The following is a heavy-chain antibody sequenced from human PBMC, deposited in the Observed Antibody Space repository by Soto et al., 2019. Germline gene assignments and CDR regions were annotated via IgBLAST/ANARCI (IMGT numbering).Heavy chain of an antibody. D-gene: IGHD3-3*01. V-gene: IGHV4-39*07. CDR1: GGSISSSSYY. J-gene: IGHJ5*02. Sequence: SETLSLTCTVSGGSISSSSYYWGWIRQPPGKGLEWIGSIYYSGSTKYNPSLKSRVTISVDRSRNHFSLNLRSVTTADTALYYCARDTSYDFWSGYVGFDPWGQGTLVTVSS. CDR3: ARDTSYDFWSGYVGFDP. CDR2: IYYSGST.